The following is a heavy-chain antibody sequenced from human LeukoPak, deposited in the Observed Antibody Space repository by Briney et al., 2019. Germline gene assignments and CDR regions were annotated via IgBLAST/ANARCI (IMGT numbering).Heavy chain of an antibody. V-gene: IGHV5-51*01. CDR1: GYRFTTYW. Sequence: GESLKISCKGSGYRFTTYWIGWVRQMPGKGLEWMRIIYPGDSDTRYSPSFQGQVTISADKSISTASLQWSSLKASDTAMYYCARHISDCGGDCPFDSWGQGTLVTVSS. CDR2: IYPGDSDT. D-gene: IGHD2-21*02. J-gene: IGHJ4*02. CDR3: ARHISDCGGDCPFDS.